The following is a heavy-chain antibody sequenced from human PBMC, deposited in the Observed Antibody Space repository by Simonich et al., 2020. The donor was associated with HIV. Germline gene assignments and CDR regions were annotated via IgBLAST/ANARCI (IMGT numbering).Heavy chain of an antibody. CDR2: NSGKGVST. Sequence: EVQLLVSGGGLVQLGLSLGLSCAASGFSFSSYAMSWVRQAPGKGREGGSGNSGKGVSTYYADAVKGRFTISIDTSKNQLYLKMNSLRAEDTAVYYCAKAYGNYYYYGRDVWAQVTMVTASS. D-gene: IGHD3-10*01. CDR1: GFSFSSYA. J-gene: IGHJ6*02. V-gene: IGHV3-23*01. CDR3: AKAYGNYYYYGRDV.